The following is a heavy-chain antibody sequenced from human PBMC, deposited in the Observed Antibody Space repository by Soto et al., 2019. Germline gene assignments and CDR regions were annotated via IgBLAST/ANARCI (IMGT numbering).Heavy chain of an antibody. CDR1: GYTFTGYY. V-gene: IGHV1-2*02. Sequence: GASVKVSCKASGYTFTGYYMHWVRQAPGQGLEWMGWINPNSGGTNYAQKFQGRVTMTRDTSISTAYMELSRLRSDDTAVYYCARDLRMVRGVRPYYYYGMDVWGQGTTVTVSS. CDR2: INPNSGGT. D-gene: IGHD3-10*01. CDR3: ARDLRMVRGVRPYYYYGMDV. J-gene: IGHJ6*02.